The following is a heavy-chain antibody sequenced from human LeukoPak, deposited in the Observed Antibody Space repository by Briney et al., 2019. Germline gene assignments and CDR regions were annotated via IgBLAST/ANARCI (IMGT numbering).Heavy chain of an antibody. V-gene: IGHV1-2*02. J-gene: IGHJ4*02. D-gene: IGHD2-2*02. CDR3: ARGGQSTTIVILPTAVPRFAY. CDR2: INPNVGGT. CDR1: GYTFTDYY. Sequence: ASVKVSCKASGYTFTDYYIHWVRQAPGQGLEWMGWINPNVGGTNYAQKFQGRVTMSRDTSITTAYMELSSLRSNDTAVYYCARGGQSTTIVILPTAVPRFAYWGQGTLVTVSS.